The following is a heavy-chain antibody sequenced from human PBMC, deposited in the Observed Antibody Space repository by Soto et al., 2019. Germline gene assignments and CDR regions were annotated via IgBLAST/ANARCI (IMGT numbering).Heavy chain of an antibody. CDR3: ASQAGIVATIPFDY. V-gene: IGHV4-39*01. J-gene: IGHJ4*02. Sequence: PSETLSLTCTVSGGSISSSSYYWGWIRQPPGKGLEWIGSIYYSGSTYYNPSLKSRVTISVDTSKNQFSLKLSSVTAADTAVYYCASQAGIVATIPFDYWGQGTLVT. CDR1: GGSISSSSYY. CDR2: IYYSGST. D-gene: IGHD5-12*01.